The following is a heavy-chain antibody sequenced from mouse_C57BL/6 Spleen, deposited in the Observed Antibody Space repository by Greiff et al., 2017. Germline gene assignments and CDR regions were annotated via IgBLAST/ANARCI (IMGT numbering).Heavy chain of an antibody. CDR2: ISYDGSN. CDR1: GYSITSGYY. J-gene: IGHJ4*01. CDR3: ARPPYYYGSSWNAMDY. V-gene: IGHV3-6*01. Sequence: DVKLQESGPGLVKPSQSLSLTCSVTGYSITSGYYWNWIRQFPGNKLEWMGYISYDGSNNYNPSLKNRISITRDTSKNQFFLKLNSVTTEDTATYYCARPPYYYGSSWNAMDYWGQGTSVTVSS. D-gene: IGHD1-1*01.